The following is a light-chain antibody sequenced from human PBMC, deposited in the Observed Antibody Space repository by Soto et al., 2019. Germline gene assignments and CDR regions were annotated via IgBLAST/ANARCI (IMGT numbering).Light chain of an antibody. Sequence: EVVMTQSPATLSVSPGERATLSCRASQSVRNNLAWYQQKPGQAPSLLIYGASTRATGIPARFSGSWSGTEFTLTISSLQSEDFAVYFCHQYNNWPRTFGQGTLLEI. V-gene: IGKV3-15*01. CDR2: GAS. J-gene: IGKJ5*01. CDR1: QSVRNN. CDR3: HQYNNWPRT.